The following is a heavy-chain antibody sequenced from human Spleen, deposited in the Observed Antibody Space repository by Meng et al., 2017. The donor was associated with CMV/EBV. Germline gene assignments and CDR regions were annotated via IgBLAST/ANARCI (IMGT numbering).Heavy chain of an antibody. Sequence: ASVKVSCKASGYTFTSYGISWVRQAPGQGLEWMGWISAYNGNTHHAQKLQGRVTMTTDTSPSTAYMELRSLRSDDTAVYYCARDIGGAVVVPAAIIGMDVWGQGTTVTVSS. D-gene: IGHD2-2*01. V-gene: IGHV1-18*01. CDR1: GYTFTSYG. CDR3: ARDIGGAVVVPAAIIGMDV. CDR2: ISAYNGNT. J-gene: IGHJ6*02.